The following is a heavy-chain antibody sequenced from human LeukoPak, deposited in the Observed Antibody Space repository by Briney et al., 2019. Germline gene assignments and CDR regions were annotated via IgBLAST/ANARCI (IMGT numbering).Heavy chain of an antibody. V-gene: IGHV4-34*01. CDR2: INHSGST. Sequence: SETLSLTCAVYGGSFSGYYWSWIRRPPGKGLEWIGEINHSGSTNYNPSLKSRVTISVDTSKNQFSLKLSSVTAADTAVYYCARGRWFTMIRDAFDIWGQGTMVTVSS. CDR3: ARGRWFTMIRDAFDI. CDR1: GGSFSGYY. D-gene: IGHD3-22*01. J-gene: IGHJ3*02.